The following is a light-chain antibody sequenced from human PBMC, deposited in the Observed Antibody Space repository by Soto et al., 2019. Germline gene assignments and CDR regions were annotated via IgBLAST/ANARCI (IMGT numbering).Light chain of an antibody. CDR1: SSNIGARHD. CDR3: AAGGTAGDDGLSSPFYV. Sequence: QSVLTQSPSVSAAPGQRVTISCTGSSSNIGARHDVHWYQQLPGRAPKPLIFRDNQRPSGVSDRFSGSRSGTSASLAISGLRSEDEADYYCAAGGTAGDDGLSSPFYVFGTGTKLTVL. J-gene: IGLJ1*01. V-gene: IGLV1-40*01. CDR2: RDN.